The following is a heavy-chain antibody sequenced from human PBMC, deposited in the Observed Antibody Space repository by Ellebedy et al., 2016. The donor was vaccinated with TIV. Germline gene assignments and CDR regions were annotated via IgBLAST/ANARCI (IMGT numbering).Heavy chain of an antibody. CDR1: GGTFSSYG. D-gene: IGHD4-23*01. CDR2: IIPMLGKA. J-gene: IGHJ4*02. Sequence: AASVKVSCKASGGTFSSYGISWVRQAPGQGLEWMGGIIPMLGKANYAQKFQGRVTITADDSTSTAYMELSSLRSEDTAVYYCARVGNYYGGNPSYYFDYWGQGTLVTVSS. CDR3: ARVGNYYGGNPSYYFDY. V-gene: IGHV1-69*10.